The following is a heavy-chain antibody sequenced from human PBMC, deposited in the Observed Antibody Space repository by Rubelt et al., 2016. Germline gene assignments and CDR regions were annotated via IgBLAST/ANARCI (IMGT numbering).Heavy chain of an antibody. V-gene: IGHV4-34*01. J-gene: IGHJ4*02. Sequence: GEINHSGSTNYNPSLKSRVTISVDTSKNQFSLKLSSVTAADTAVYYCAREGGYCSGGSCYPIDKNFDYWGQGTLVTVSS. CDR3: AREGGYCSGGSCYPIDKNFDY. CDR2: INHSGST. D-gene: IGHD2-15*01.